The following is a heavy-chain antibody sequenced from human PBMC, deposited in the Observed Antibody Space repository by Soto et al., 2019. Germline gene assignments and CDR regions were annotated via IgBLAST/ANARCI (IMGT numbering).Heavy chain of an antibody. V-gene: IGHV4-39*01. J-gene: IGHJ4*02. CDR1: GGSISSSSYY. CDR3: ARRHYDIFTGYHYYFDY. D-gene: IGHD3-9*01. Sequence: SETLSLTCTVSGGSISSSSYYWGWIRQPPGKGLEWIGSIYYSGSTYYNPSLKSRVTISVDTSKNQFSLKLSSVTAADTAVYYCARRHYDIFTGYHYYFDYWGQGTLVTVSS. CDR2: IYYSGST.